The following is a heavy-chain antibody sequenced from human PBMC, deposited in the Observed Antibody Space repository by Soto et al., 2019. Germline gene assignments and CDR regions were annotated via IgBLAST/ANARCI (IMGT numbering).Heavy chain of an antibody. CDR2: IYYSGST. CDR3: ARVYGITGFDP. V-gene: IGHV4-59*08. CDR1: GGSISSYY. J-gene: IGHJ5*02. D-gene: IGHD1-20*01. Sequence: SETLSLTCTVSGGSISSYYWSWIRQPPGKGLEWIGYIYYSGSTNYNPSLKSRVTISLDTSKNQFSLKLSSVTAADTAVYSCARVYGITGFDPWGQGTLVTVSS.